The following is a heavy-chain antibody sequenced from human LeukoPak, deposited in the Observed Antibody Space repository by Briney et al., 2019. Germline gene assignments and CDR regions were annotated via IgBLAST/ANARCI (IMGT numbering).Heavy chain of an antibody. CDR2: IIPILGIA. CDR3: ALRPQLGIRPPYYFDY. Sequence: ASVKVSCKASGGTFISYAISGVRQAPGQGLEWMGRIIPILGIANYAQKFQGRVTITADKSTSTAYMELSSLRSEDTAVYYCALRPQLGIRPPYYFDYWGQGTLVTVSS. J-gene: IGHJ4*02. D-gene: IGHD7-27*01. V-gene: IGHV1-69*04. CDR1: GGTFISYA.